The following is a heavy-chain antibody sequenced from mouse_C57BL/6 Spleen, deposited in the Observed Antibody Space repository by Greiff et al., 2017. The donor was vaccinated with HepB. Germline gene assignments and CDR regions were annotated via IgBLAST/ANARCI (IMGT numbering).Heavy chain of an antibody. D-gene: IGHD1-1*01. CDR3: TTGVYYYGSSTGFAY. Sequence: DVQLQESGAELVRPGASVKLSCTASGFNIKDDYMHWVKQRPEQGLEWIGWIDPENGDTEYASKFQGKATITADTSSNTAYLQLSSLTSEDTAVYYCTTGVYYYGSSTGFAYWGKGTLVTVSA. J-gene: IGHJ3*01. CDR2: IDPENGDT. CDR1: GFNIKDDY. V-gene: IGHV14-4*01.